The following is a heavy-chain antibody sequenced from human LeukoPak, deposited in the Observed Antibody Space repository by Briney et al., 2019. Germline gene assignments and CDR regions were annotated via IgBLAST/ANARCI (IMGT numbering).Heavy chain of an antibody. CDR2: ISYDGSNK. CDR1: GFTFSSYG. V-gene: IGHV3-30*18. CDR3: AKDAPSGSGES. J-gene: IGHJ5*02. D-gene: IGHD3-10*01. Sequence: GGSLRLSCAASGFTFSSYGMHWVRQAPGKGLEWVAVISYDGSNKYSADSVKGRFTISRDNSKSTLYLQMNSLRAEDTAVYYCAKDAPSGSGESWGQGTLVTVSS.